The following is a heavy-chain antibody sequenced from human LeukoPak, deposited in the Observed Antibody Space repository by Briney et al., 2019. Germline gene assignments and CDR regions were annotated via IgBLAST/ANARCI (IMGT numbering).Heavy chain of an antibody. CDR2: INPNSGGT. D-gene: IGHD6-13*01. CDR1: GYTFTGYY. CDR3: ATGELHSSSWYSQLDY. V-gene: IGHV1-2*02. Sequence: ASVKVSCKASGYTFTGYYMHWVRQAPGQGLEWMGWINPNSGGTNYAQKFQGRVTMTRDTSISTAYMELSRLRSDDTAVYYCATGELHSSSWYSQLDYWGQGTLVTVSS. J-gene: IGHJ4*02.